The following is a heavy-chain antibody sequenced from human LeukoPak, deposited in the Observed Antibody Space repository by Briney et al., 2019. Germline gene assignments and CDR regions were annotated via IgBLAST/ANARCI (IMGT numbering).Heavy chain of an antibody. CDR3: AKRYFGNYYFDS. Sequence: GGSLRLSCAASGFTFNTYAMSWVRQAPGKGLEWVSAISGSGDSTYYADSVKGQFTISRDNSKNTLYLQMNSLRAEDTAVYYCAKRYFGNYYFDSWGQGTLVTVSS. D-gene: IGHD3-9*01. CDR2: ISGSGDST. CDR1: GFTFNTYA. V-gene: IGHV3-23*01. J-gene: IGHJ4*02.